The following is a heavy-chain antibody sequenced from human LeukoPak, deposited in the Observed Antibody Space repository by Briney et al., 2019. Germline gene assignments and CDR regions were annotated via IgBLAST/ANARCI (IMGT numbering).Heavy chain of an antibody. CDR1: GGSFSGYY. CDR2: INHSGST. V-gene: IGHV4-34*01. J-gene: IGHJ5*02. Sequence: SETLSLTCAVYGGSFSGYYWSWIRQPPGKGLEWIGEINHSGSTNYNPSLKSRASISVDTSKNQFSLKLSSVTAADTAVYYCASLYDNSGYDSNWFDPWGQGTLVTVSS. D-gene: IGHD3-22*01. CDR3: ASLYDNSGYDSNWFDP.